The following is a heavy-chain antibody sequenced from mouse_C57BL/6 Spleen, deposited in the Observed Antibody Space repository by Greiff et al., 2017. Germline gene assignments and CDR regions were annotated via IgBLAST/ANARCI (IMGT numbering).Heavy chain of an antibody. D-gene: IGHD4-1*01. J-gene: IGHJ3*01. CDR1: GYSFTDYN. V-gene: IGHV1-39*01. Sequence: EVKLQESGPELVKPGASVKISCKASGYSFTDYNMNWVKQSNGKSLEWIGVINPNYGTTSYNQKFKGKATLTVDQSSSTAYMQLNSLTSEDSAVYYCARALTGTGAWFAYWGQGTLVTVSA. CDR2: INPNYGTT. CDR3: ARALTGTGAWFAY.